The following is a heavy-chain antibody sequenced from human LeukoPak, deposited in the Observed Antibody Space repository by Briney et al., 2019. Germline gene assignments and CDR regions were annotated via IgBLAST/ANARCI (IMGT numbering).Heavy chain of an antibody. J-gene: IGHJ3*02. Sequence: ASVKVSCKASGYTFTSYGISWVRQAPGQGLEWMGWISAYNGNTNYAQKLQGRVTMTTDTSTSTAYMELRSLRSDDTAVYYCARAMIVVVIEAFDIWGQGTMVTVSS. CDR1: GYTFTSYG. D-gene: IGHD3-22*01. V-gene: IGHV1-18*01. CDR3: ARAMIVVVIEAFDI. CDR2: ISAYNGNT.